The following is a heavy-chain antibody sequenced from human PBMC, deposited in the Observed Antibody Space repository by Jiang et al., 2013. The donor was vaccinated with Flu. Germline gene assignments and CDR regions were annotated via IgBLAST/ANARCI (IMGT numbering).Heavy chain of an antibody. J-gene: IGHJ3*02. CDR2: ISWNSAYI. V-gene: IGHV3-9*01. D-gene: IGHD3-22*01. CDR3: ARDRDYSESGAYYDAYDI. CDR1: DSPLMIMP. Sequence: RLSCAALDSPLMIMPCTGSGKLRGKGLEWVSGISWNSAYIGYADSVKGRFTISRDNAKNSLYLQMNSLRAEDTAVYYCARDRDYSESGAYYDAYDIWGQGTMVTVSS.